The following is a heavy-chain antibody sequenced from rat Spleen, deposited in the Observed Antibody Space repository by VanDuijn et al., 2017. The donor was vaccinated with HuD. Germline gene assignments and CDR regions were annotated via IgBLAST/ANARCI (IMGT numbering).Heavy chain of an antibody. CDR1: GFPFSNYG. CDR3: ARHCLYSNYGWFAY. D-gene: IGHD1-10*01. Sequence: EVQLVESGGGLVQPGRSLKLSCVASGFPFSNYGMHWVRQAPTKGLEWVASNSPSGSTTYYRDSVTIRFTISRDNAQSTLYLQMDSLRSEDTASYYCARHCLYSNYGWFAYWGQGTLVTVSS. J-gene: IGHJ3*01. CDR2: NSPSGSTT. V-gene: IGHV5-19*01.